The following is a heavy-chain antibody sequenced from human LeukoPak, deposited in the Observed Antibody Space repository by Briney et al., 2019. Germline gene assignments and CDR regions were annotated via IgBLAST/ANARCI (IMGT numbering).Heavy chain of an antibody. D-gene: IGHD3-3*02. CDR2: ITPKSGDT. J-gene: IGHJ4*02. CDR1: GYTFSDFY. Sequence: GASVKVSCKASGYTFSDFYIHWVRQAPGQGLEYVGWITPKSGDTYSPQRFQGRVTMTRDTSISTDYMELSSLRSDDTAVYFCARVRLADERAWAYWGQGTLVTVSS. CDR3: ARVRLADERAWAY. V-gene: IGHV1-2*02.